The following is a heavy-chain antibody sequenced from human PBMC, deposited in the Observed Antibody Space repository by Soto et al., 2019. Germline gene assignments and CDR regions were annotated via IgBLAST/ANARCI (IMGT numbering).Heavy chain of an antibody. CDR1: GFTFSSYG. CDR2: ISYDGSNK. J-gene: IGHJ4*02. Sequence: GGSLRLSCAASGFTFSSYGMHWVRQAPGKGLEWVAVISYDGSNKYYADSVKGRFTISRDNSKNTLYLQMNSLRAEDTAVYYCAKAVGYGVLDYWGQGTLVTVSS. D-gene: IGHD6-13*01. V-gene: IGHV3-30*18. CDR3: AKAVGYGVLDY.